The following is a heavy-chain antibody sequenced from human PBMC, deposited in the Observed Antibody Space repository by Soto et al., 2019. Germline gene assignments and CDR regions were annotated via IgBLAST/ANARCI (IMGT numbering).Heavy chain of an antibody. D-gene: IGHD2-2*01. Sequence: LSLTCTVSGGSISSYYWSWIRQPPGKGLEWIGYIYYSGSTNYNPSLKSRVTISVDTSKNQFSLKLSSVTAADTAVYYCASGGIVVVPAAISPGPLYYYYGMDVWGQGTTVTVSS. V-gene: IGHV4-59*01. CDR3: ASGGIVVVPAAISPGPLYYYYGMDV. CDR1: GGSISSYY. CDR2: IYYSGST. J-gene: IGHJ6*02.